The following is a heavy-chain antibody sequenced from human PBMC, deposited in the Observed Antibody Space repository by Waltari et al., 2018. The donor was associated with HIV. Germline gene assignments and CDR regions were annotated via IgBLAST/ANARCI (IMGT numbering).Heavy chain of an antibody. D-gene: IGHD2-21*01. Sequence: QVQLVQSGAEVKKPGSSVKIDCRASGTSFNSYTLIWVRQAPGQGLEWVGGVDPMFGATQTGPKFQGRLTLAADESSGAGDMEVSGLVHDDTAVYLCARVRYAVWCVQLPFEYWGQGTPFTVSA. CDR1: GTSFNSYT. CDR2: VDPMFGAT. V-gene: IGHV1-69*01. CDR3: ARVRYAVWCVQLPFEY. J-gene: IGHJ4*02.